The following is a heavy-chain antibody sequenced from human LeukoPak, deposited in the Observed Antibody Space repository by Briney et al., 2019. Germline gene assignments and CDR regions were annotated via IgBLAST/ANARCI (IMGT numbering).Heavy chain of an antibody. Sequence: PSETLSLTCAVYGGSFSGYYWSWIRQPPGKGLEWIGEINHSGSTNYNPSLKSRVTISVDTSKNQFSLKLSSVTAADTAVYYCARGKNMVRGVIRPLFDYWGQGTLVTVSS. CDR2: INHSGST. V-gene: IGHV4-34*01. CDR3: ARGKNMVRGVIRPLFDY. D-gene: IGHD3-10*01. CDR1: GGSFSGYY. J-gene: IGHJ4*02.